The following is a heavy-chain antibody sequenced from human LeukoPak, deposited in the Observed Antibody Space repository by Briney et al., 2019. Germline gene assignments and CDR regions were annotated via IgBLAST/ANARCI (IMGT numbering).Heavy chain of an antibody. J-gene: IGHJ5*02. CDR3: AKIPRSTIFGVVIKGGNWFDP. CDR2: ISGSGGST. D-gene: IGHD3-3*01. Sequence: GGSLRLSCAASGFTFSSYAISWVRQAPGKGLEWVSAISGSGGSTYYADSVKGRFTISRDNSKNTLYLQMNSLRAEDTAVYYCAKIPRSTIFGVVIKGGNWFDPWGQGTLVTVSS. CDR1: GFTFSSYA. V-gene: IGHV3-23*01.